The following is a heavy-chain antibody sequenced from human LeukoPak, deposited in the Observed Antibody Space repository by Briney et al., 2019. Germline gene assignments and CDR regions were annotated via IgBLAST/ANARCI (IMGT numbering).Heavy chain of an antibody. D-gene: IGHD6-13*01. V-gene: IGHV4-61*02. CDR2: IYTSGST. Sequence: SETLSLTCTVSGGSISTGSYYWNWIRQPAGKGLEWVGRIYTSGSTNYNPSLKSRVTLSVDTSKNQFSLKLNSVTAADTAVYYCARVARSMSSSSEDSWGQGTLVTVSS. J-gene: IGHJ4*02. CDR1: GGSISTGSYY. CDR3: ARVARSMSSSSEDS.